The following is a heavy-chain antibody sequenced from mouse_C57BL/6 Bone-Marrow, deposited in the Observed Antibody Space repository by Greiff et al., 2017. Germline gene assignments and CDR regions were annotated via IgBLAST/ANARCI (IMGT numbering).Heavy chain of an antibody. CDR1: GYSITSGYD. Sequence: DVKLQESGPGMVKPSQSLSLTCTVTGYSITSGYDWHWIRHFPGNKLEWMGYISYSGSTNYNPSLKSRISITHDTSKNHFFLKLNSVTTEDTATYYCARLLLLRHWYFDVWGTGSTVTVPS. CDR3: ARLLLLRHWYFDV. J-gene: IGHJ1*03. CDR2: ISYSGST. D-gene: IGHD1-1*01. V-gene: IGHV3-1*01.